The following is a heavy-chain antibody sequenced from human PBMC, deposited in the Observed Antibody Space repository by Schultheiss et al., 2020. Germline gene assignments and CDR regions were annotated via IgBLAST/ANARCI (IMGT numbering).Heavy chain of an antibody. CDR3: TTSGYDFYYYYGMDV. Sequence: GGSLRLSCAASGFSFSDHYMDWVRQAPGKGLQWVGRIRNKAKSYSTDYAASVRGRFTVSRDNLKNLVYLQMNSLKSEDTAVYFCTTSGYDFYYYYGMDVWGQGTTVTVSS. V-gene: IGHV3-72*01. J-gene: IGHJ6*02. CDR1: GFSFSDHY. D-gene: IGHD5-12*01. CDR2: IRNKAKSYST.